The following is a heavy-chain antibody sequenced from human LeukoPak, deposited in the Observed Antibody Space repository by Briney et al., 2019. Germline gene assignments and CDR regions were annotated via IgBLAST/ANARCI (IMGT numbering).Heavy chain of an antibody. D-gene: IGHD3-22*01. V-gene: IGHV4-39*01. CDR1: GGSISSSSYY. CDR2: IYYSAST. CDR3: ARHSHYYDMDY. Sequence: SETLSLTCTVSGGSISSSSYYWGWIRQPPGKGLEWIGSIYYSASTYYNPSLKSRVTISVDTSKNQFSLKLSSVTAADTAVYYCARHSHYYDMDYWGQGTLVPVSS. J-gene: IGHJ4*02.